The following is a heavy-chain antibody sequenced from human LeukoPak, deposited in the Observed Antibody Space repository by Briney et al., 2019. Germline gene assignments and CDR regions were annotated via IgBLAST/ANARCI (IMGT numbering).Heavy chain of an antibody. CDR2: ISGSGGST. CDR3: AKDLWFGESVFDY. J-gene: IGHJ4*02. Sequence: PGGSLRLSCAASGFTFSSYAISWVRQAPGKGLEWVSAISGSGGSTYYADSVKGRFTISRDNSKNTLYLQMNSLRAEDTAVYYCAKDLWFGESVFDYWGQGTLVTVSS. CDR1: GFTFSSYA. V-gene: IGHV3-23*01. D-gene: IGHD3-10*01.